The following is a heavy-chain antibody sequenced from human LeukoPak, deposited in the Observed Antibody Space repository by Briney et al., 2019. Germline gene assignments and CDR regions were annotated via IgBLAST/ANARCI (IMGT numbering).Heavy chain of an antibody. CDR3: TTAVVVIMGGGY. CDR2: IKSKTDGGTT. D-gene: IGHD3-22*01. J-gene: IGHJ4*02. Sequence: AGGSLRLSCAASGFTFSNAWMSWVRQAPGKGLEWVGRIKSKTDGGTTDYAAPVKGRFTISRDDSKNTLYLQMNSLKTEDTAVYYCTTAVVVIMGGGYWGQGTLVTVSS. CDR1: GFTFSNAW. V-gene: IGHV3-15*01.